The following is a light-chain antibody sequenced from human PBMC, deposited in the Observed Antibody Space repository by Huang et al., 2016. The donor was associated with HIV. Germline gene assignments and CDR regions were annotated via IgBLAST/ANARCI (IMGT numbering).Light chain of an antibody. CDR3: QQYHNWPPYT. V-gene: IGKV3-15*01. Sequence: EILLTQSPATLSVSPGERVTLSCRASHSISNNLAWYQQNPGQAPRLLIYGASTRATAIPARFSGSASGTEFTLTISSLQSEDFAVYYCQQYHNWPPYTFGQGTKLEI. J-gene: IGKJ2*01. CDR2: GAS. CDR1: HSISNN.